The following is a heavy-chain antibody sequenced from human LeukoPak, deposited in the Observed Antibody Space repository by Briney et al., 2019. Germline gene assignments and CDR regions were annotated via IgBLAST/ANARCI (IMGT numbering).Heavy chain of an antibody. CDR1: GFTFSSYA. CDR3: AKDQGSGSYPAAQNSGVSFDY. CDR2: ISGSGGST. V-gene: IGHV3-23*01. Sequence: GSLRLSCAASGFTFSSYAMSWVRQAPGKGLEWVSAISGSGGSTYYADSVKGRFTISRDNSKNTLYLQMNSLRAEDTAVYYCAKDQGSGSYPAAQNSGVSFDYWGQGTLVTVSS. D-gene: IGHD1-26*01. J-gene: IGHJ4*02.